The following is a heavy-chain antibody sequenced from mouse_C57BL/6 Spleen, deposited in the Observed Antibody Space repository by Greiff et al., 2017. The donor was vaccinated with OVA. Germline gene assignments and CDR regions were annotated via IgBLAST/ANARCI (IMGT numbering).Heavy chain of an antibody. J-gene: IGHJ4*01. V-gene: IGHV1-53*01. CDR2: INPSNGGT. CDR1: GYTFTSYW. Sequence: QVQLQQSGTELVKPGASVKLSCKASGYTFTSYWIHWVKQRPGQGLEWIGNINPSNGGTNYNEKFKSKATLTVDKSSSTAYMQLSSLTSEDSAVYYCASLSSIYAMDYWGQGTSVTVSS. D-gene: IGHD1-1*01. CDR3: ASLSSIYAMDY.